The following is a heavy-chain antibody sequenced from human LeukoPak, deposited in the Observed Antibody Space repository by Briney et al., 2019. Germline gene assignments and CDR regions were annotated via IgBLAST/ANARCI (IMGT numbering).Heavy chain of an antibody. V-gene: IGHV1-69*13. Sequence: SVKVSCKASGGTFSSYAISWVRQAPGQGLEWMGGIIPIFGTANYAQKFQGRITITADESTSTAYMELSSLRSEDPAVYYCARDMLGYYYYYMDVWGKGTTVTVSS. CDR1: GGTFSSYA. D-gene: IGHD3-10*02. CDR2: IIPIFGTA. J-gene: IGHJ6*03. CDR3: ARDMLGYYYYYMDV.